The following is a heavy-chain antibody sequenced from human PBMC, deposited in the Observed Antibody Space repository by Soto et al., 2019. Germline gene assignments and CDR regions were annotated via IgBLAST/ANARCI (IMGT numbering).Heavy chain of an antibody. CDR2: IYHSGST. Sequence: PSETLSLTCAVSDGSISSGGYSWSWIRQPPGKGLEWIGYIYHSGSTYYNPSLKSRVTISVDRSKNQFSLKLSSVTAADTAVYYCARAIRVGATYDYWGQGTLVTVPQ. CDR3: ARAIRVGATYDY. CDR1: DGSISSGGYS. V-gene: IGHV4-30-2*01. J-gene: IGHJ4*02. D-gene: IGHD1-26*01.